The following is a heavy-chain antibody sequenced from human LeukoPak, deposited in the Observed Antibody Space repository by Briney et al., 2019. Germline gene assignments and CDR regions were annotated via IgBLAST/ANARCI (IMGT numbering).Heavy chain of an antibody. CDR3: YSPEVDY. CDR1: GFTFSSYW. Sequence: GGSLRLSCAASGFTFSSYWMHWVRQSPGKGLVWVSRVNPHGNTTSYADSVKGRSPTYTANATHTPSLQMYGLAVEDTPLYSCYSPEVDYWGQGSLVTVPS. J-gene: IGHJ4*02. CDR2: VNPHGNTT. V-gene: IGHV3-74*01. D-gene: IGHD2-21*01.